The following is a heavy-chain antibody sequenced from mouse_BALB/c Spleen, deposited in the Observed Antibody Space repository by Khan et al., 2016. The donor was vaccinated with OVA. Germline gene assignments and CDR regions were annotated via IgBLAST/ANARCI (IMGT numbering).Heavy chain of an antibody. CDR3: TRFHGGY. V-gene: IGHV9-3-1*01. J-gene: IGHJ2*01. CDR1: GYTFTNYV. CDR2: INTYTGEP. Sequence: LVESGPELKKPGETVKISCKASGYTFTNYVMNWVKQSPGKGLKWMGWINTYTGEPTYADDFKGRFAFSLETSARTAYLQINSLKNEDTATYFCTRFHGGYWGQGTTLTVSS.